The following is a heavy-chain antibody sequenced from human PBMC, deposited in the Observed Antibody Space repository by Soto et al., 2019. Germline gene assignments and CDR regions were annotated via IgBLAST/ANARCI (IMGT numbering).Heavy chain of an antibody. CDR1: GLTFRNDW. CDR3: AVYGYGVSAAAY. D-gene: IGHD4-17*01. Sequence: EMQLVESGGGLVQPGGSLRLSCAGSGLTFRNDWLSWVRQAPGKGLEWVANINPAGSERYYVDSVRGRVTISRDNVENSLYLQLNSLSPEDTAVYYCAVYGYGVSAAAYWGQGTLVTVSS. CDR2: INPAGSER. J-gene: IGHJ4*02. V-gene: IGHV3-7*03.